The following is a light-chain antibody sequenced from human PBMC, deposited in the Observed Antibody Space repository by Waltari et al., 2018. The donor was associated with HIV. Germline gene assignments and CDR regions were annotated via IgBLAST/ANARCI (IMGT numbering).Light chain of an antibody. J-gene: IGLJ2*01. CDR2: HDT. CDR1: NIGSKS. V-gene: IGLV3-21*01. Sequence: SYVLTQPPSVSVAPGKTARITCGGENIGSKSVNWYQKQPGQAPVMVIYHDTDRPSGIPARFPGSNSEDTATLTIRRVEAGDEADYFCQVWDTNTDQYVIFGGGTNLAV. CDR3: QVWDTNTDQYVI.